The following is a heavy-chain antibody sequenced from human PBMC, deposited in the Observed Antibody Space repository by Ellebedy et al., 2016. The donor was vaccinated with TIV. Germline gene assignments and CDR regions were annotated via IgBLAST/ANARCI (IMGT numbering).Heavy chain of an antibody. J-gene: IGHJ5*02. CDR2: IYYSGST. Sequence: SETLSLTXTVSGGSISSGGYYWSWIRQHPGKGLEWIGYIYYSGSTYYNPSLKSRVTISVDTSKNQFSLKLSSVTAADTAAYYCARVLSHCSSTSCYYIWFDPWGQGTLVTVSS. CDR1: GGSISSGGYY. D-gene: IGHD2-2*01. V-gene: IGHV4-31*03. CDR3: ARVLSHCSSTSCYYIWFDP.